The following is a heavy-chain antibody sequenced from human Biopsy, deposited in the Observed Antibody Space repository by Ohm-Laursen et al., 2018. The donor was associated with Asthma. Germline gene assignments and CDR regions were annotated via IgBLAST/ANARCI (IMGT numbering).Heavy chain of an antibody. J-gene: IGHJ4*02. CDR2: INPSGGSA. V-gene: IGHV1-46*01. D-gene: IGHD1-26*01. Sequence: SSVKVSCKVSGYTFTSYYMHWVRQAPGQGLEWMGIINPSGGSASYAQKFQGRVTMTRDTSTSTVYMELSSLRSEDTAVYYCARAGALIVGATMGYWGQGTLVTVSS. CDR1: GYTFTSYY. CDR3: ARAGALIVGATMGY.